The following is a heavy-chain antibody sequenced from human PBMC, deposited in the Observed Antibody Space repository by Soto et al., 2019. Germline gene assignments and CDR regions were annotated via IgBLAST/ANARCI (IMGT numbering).Heavy chain of an antibody. D-gene: IGHD3-16*01. CDR2: INPYTGGT. J-gene: IGHJ5*02. V-gene: IGHV1-2*02. Sequence: ASVKVSCKASGYTFTGYYVLWVRQAPGQGPECMGWINPYTGGTNYAQKFQGRVTMTRDTSISTAYMELSKWISDDTAIYYCARGGGTTLAPLPWGQGTPVTVSS. CDR1: GYTFTGYY. CDR3: ARGGGTTLAPLP.